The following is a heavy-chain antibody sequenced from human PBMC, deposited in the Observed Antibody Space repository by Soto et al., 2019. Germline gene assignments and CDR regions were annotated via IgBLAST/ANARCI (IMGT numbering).Heavy chain of an antibody. Sequence: QVQLVQSGAEVKKPGSSVKVSCKASGGTFSSYAISWVRQAPGQGLEWMGGIIPIFGTANYAQKFQGRVTITADESTSTAYMELSSLRSEDTAVYYCATYERDCISTRCLNWFDPWGQGTLVTVSS. CDR1: GGTFSSYA. CDR2: IIPIFGTA. D-gene: IGHD2-2*01. J-gene: IGHJ5*02. CDR3: ATYERDCISTRCLNWFDP. V-gene: IGHV1-69*12.